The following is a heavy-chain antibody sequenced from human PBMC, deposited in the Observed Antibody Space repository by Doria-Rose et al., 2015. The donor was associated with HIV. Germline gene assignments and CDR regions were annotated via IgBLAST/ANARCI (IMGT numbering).Heavy chain of an antibody. V-gene: IGHV2-26*01. CDR1: GVSLSSPGVG. J-gene: IGHJ4*02. CDR2: IFSDDER. D-gene: IGHD6-13*01. CDR3: ARIKSSRWYHKYYFDF. Sequence: QESGPVPVKPTETLTLTCTVSGVSLSSPGVGVSWIRQPPGKALEWLANIFSDDERSYKTSLKSRLTISRGTSKSQVVLTMTDMDPVDTATYYCARIKSSRWYHKYYFDFWGQGTLVIVSA.